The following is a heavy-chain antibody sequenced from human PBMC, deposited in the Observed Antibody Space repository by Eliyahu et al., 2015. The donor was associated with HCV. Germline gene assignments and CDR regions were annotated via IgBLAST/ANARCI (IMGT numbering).Heavy chain of an antibody. V-gene: IGHV3-23*01. CDR1: GFTFSSYA. CDR3: AKXFSVDQVTDS. J-gene: IGHJ5*01. CDR2: ISGSGGST. Sequence: PGGSLRLSCAASGFTFSSYAMSWVRQAPGKGLEWVSAISGSGGSTYYAXSVKGRFTIXRDNSKNXLYLXMXSLRAEDTXVXYCAKXFSVDQVTDSWGQGTLVTVSS. D-gene: IGHD2-21*02.